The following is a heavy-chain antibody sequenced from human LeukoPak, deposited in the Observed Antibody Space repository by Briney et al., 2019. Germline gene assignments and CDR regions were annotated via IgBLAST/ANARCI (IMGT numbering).Heavy chain of an antibody. D-gene: IGHD5-18*01. V-gene: IGHV4-4*07. J-gene: IGHJ4*02. CDR2: IYTSGST. Sequence: SETLSLTCTVSGGSITNYYWSWIRQPAGKGLEWIGRIYTSGSTNYNPSLKSRVTISVDTSKNQFSLKLSSVTAADTAVYYCARESVDAALVIYYFDYWGQGTLVTVSS. CDR1: GGSITNYY. CDR3: ARESVDAALVIYYFDY.